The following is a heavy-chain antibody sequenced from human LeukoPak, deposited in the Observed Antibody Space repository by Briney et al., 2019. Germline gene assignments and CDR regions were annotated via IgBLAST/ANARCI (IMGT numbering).Heavy chain of an antibody. CDR3: ATVVVAAPYGMDV. CDR1: GFTFSSYS. CDR2: ISSSSSYI. D-gene: IGHD2-15*01. J-gene: IGHJ6*02. V-gene: IGHV3-21*01. Sequence: GGSLRLSCATSGFTFSSYSMNWVRQAPGKGLEWVSSISSSSSYIYYADSVKGRFTISRDNAKNSLYLQMNSLRAEDTAVYYCATVVVAAPYGMDVWGQGTTVTVSS.